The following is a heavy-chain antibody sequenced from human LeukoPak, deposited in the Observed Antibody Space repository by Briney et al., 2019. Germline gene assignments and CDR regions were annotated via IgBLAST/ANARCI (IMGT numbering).Heavy chain of an antibody. CDR1: GYDFSTFG. CDR2: ISAYHGKT. V-gene: IGHV1-18*01. CDR3: ARDSPFMVPGTGDAFDI. D-gene: IGHD6-19*01. Sequence: GASVKVSCKASGYDFSTFGISWVRQAPGEGLEWMGWISAYHGKTNFPQRFQSRVTLTTETSTSTAYMELRSLRSDDTAIYYCARDSPFMVPGTGDAFDIWGQGTMVSVSS. J-gene: IGHJ3*02.